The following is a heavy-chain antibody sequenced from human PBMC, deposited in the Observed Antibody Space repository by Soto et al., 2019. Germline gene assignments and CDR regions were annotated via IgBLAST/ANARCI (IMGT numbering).Heavy chain of an antibody. CDR1: GYSFTSYW. Sequence: PGESLKISYKGSGYSFTSYWISWERQMPGKGLEWMGRIDLSDSYTNYSPSFTGHVTISADKSISTAYLQWSSLNASDTAMDYCAGKVTATPYYYGLDVWVRGTTCTVAS. CDR3: AGKVTATPYYYGLDV. V-gene: IGHV5-10-1*01. D-gene: IGHD5-12*01. CDR2: IDLSDSYT. J-gene: IGHJ6*02.